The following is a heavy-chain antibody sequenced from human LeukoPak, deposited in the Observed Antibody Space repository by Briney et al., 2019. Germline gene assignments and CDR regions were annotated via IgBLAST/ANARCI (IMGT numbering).Heavy chain of an antibody. CDR1: GFTFSTYT. J-gene: IGHJ5*02. Sequence: GGSLRLSCAAPGFTFSTYTMYWVRQAPGKGLECVSSISSSSTYIYYADSLKGRFTISRDNAKNSLFLHMNSLRAEDTAVYYCASASLTMIALFAWRQGTLVTVSS. D-gene: IGHD3-22*01. V-gene: IGHV3-21*01. CDR3: ASASLTMIALFA. CDR2: ISSSSTYI.